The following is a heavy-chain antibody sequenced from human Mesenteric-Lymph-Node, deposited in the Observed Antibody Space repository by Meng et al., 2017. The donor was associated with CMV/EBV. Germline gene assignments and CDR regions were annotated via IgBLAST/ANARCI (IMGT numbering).Heavy chain of an antibody. CDR3: AGGGLWPRVFDY. CDR1: GFTFSSYA. D-gene: IGHD4/OR15-4a*01. Sequence: GGSLRLSCAASGFTFSSYAMHWVRQAPGKGLEWVAVISYDGSNKYYADSVKGRFTISRDNSKNTLYLQMNSLRAEDTAVYFCAGGGLWPRVFDYWGQGTLVTVSS. J-gene: IGHJ4*02. CDR2: ISYDGSNK. V-gene: IGHV3-30*04.